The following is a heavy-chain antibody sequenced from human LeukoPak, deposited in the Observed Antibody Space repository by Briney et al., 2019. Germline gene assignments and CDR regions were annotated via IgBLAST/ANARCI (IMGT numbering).Heavy chain of an antibody. D-gene: IGHD6-19*01. CDR2: IYYSGST. V-gene: IGHV4-39*01. CDR3: ARHKYSSGWPPEGAFDI. Sequence: SGTLSLICTVSGGSILSSSYYWGWIRQPPRKGLEWIASIYYSGSTYYNPSLKSRVTISVDTSKNQFSLKLSSVTAADTAVYYCARHKYSSGWPPEGAFDIWGHGTMVTVSS. J-gene: IGHJ3*02. CDR1: GGSILSSSYY.